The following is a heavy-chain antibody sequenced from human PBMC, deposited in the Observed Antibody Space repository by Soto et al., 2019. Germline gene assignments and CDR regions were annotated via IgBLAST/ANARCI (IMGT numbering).Heavy chain of an antibody. V-gene: IGHV3-72*01. CDR2: SRNKVIGYTT. CDR3: ARGAPPFDD. J-gene: IGHJ4*02. CDR1: GLTLSDHY. Sequence: EVQLVQSGGGLVQPGGSLRLSCAASGLTLSDHYMDCVRQTPGKGLEWIGRSRNKVIGYTTQYAASVKGRVTISRDDSKNSLSLQMNSLRTDDTGVYYCARGAPPFDDWGQGTLVTVSS.